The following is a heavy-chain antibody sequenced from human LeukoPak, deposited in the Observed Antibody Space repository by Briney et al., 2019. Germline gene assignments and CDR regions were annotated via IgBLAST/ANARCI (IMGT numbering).Heavy chain of an antibody. CDR3: ARRPRSGYYYHYGMDV. D-gene: IGHD3-3*01. CDR2: ISAYNGNT. J-gene: IGHJ6*02. Sequence: AASVKVSCKASGYTFTSYGISWVRQAPGQGLEWMGWISAYNGNTNYAQKLQGRVTMTTDTSTSTAYMELRSLRSDDTAVYYCARRPRSGYYYHYGMDVWGQGTTVTVSS. V-gene: IGHV1-18*01. CDR1: GYTFTSYG.